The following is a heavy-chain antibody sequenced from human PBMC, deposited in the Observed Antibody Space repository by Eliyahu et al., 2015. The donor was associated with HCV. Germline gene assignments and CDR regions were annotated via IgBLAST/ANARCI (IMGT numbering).Heavy chain of an antibody. V-gene: IGHV3-21*01. Sequence: EVQLVESGGGLVKPGGSLRLSCAXSGFPFSSYSXNWVRQAPGKGLEXVSSISSSSSYIYYADSVKGRFTISRDNAKNSLYLQMNSLRAEDTAVYYCARDRGYGDYPSGEDYWGQGTLVTVSS. CDR3: ARDRGYGDYPSGEDY. CDR2: ISSSSSYI. D-gene: IGHD4-17*01. J-gene: IGHJ4*02. CDR1: GFPFSSYS.